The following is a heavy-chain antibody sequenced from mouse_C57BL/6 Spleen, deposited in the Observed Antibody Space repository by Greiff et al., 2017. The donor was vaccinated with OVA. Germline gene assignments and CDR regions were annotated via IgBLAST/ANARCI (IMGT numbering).Heavy chain of an antibody. J-gene: IGHJ1*03. CDR3: ARDEDGFNWYFDV. Sequence: EVKLQESGPGLVKPSQSLSLTCSVTGYSITSGYYWNWIRQFPGNKLEWMGYISYDGSNNYNPSLKNRISITRDTSKNQFFLKLNSVTTEDTATYYCARDEDGFNWYFDVWGTGTTVTVSS. CDR2: ISYDGSN. V-gene: IGHV3-6*01. D-gene: IGHD2-3*01. CDR1: GYSITSGYY.